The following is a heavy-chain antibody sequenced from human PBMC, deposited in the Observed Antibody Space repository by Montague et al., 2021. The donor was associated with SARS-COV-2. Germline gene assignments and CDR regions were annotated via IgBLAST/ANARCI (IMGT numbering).Heavy chain of an antibody. Sequence: SETLSLTCTVSGDSISRYYWGWIRQPPGKGLEWMGYHYNSGSTNYSPTLKSRIAMSVDTSENRFSLKLFSVTAADTAVYYCARVVVDASGWYHFDYWGQGALVTGSS. CDR3: ARVVVDASGWYHFDY. J-gene: IGHJ4*02. CDR1: GDSISRYY. V-gene: IGHV4-59*12. D-gene: IGHD6-19*01. CDR2: HYNSGST.